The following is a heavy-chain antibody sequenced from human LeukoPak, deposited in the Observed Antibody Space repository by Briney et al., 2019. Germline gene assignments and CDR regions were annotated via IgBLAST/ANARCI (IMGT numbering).Heavy chain of an antibody. V-gene: IGHV1-2*02. J-gene: IGHJ4*02. Sequence: ASVKVSCKASGYTFTGYYMHWVRQAPGQGLEWMGWINPNSGGTNYAQKFQGRVTMTRDTSISTAYMELSSLRSEDTAVYYCASQSIAVAVLFDYWGQGTLVTVSS. CDR2: INPNSGGT. CDR3: ASQSIAVAVLFDY. CDR1: GYTFTGYY. D-gene: IGHD6-19*01.